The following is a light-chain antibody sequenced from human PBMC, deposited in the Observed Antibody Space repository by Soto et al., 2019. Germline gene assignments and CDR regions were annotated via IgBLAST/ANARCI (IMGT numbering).Light chain of an antibody. CDR3: CSYAGSSTYV. CDR1: SGVVGSYNL. J-gene: IGLJ1*01. V-gene: IGLV2-23*01. Sequence: QSALTQPASVSGSPGQSITISCTGTSGVVGSYNLVSWYQQHPGKAPKLMIYEGSKRPSGVSNRFSGSKSGNTASLTISGLQAEDEADYYCCSYAGSSTYVFGTGTKVTVL. CDR2: EGS.